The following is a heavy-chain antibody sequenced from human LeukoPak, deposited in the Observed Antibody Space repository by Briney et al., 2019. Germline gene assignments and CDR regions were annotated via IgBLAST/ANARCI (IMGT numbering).Heavy chain of an antibody. CDR3: ARGLVGSGSTLFDY. Sequence: PSQTLSLTCTVSGGYINSGNYYWNWIRQPAGKGLEWIGRIYISGAINYNPSLKSRVTISVDTSKNQFSLKLSSVTAADTAVYYCARGLVGSGSTLFDYWGQGTLVTVSS. D-gene: IGHD3-10*01. V-gene: IGHV4-61*02. CDR2: IYISGAI. CDR1: GGYINSGNYY. J-gene: IGHJ4*02.